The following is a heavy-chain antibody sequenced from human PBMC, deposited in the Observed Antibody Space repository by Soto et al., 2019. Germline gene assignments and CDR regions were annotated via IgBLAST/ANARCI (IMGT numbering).Heavy chain of an antibody. V-gene: IGHV4-59*01. Sequence: PSETLSLTCTVSGGSMISNYWTWIRQSPGKGLEWIGYIYYTGSTKYNPSLQSRVTISLDTSKNQFSLRLTSVTSADTAVYYCARGGSYGDFFDYWGQGAQVTVSS. D-gene: IGHD4-17*01. CDR3: ARGGSYGDFFDY. J-gene: IGHJ4*02. CDR2: IYYTGST. CDR1: GGSMISNY.